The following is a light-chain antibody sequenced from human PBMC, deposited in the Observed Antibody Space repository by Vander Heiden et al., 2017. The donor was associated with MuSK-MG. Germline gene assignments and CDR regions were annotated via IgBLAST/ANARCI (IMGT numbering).Light chain of an antibody. CDR1: SSNIGAGYD. Sequence: QSVLTQPPSVSGAPGQRVTISCTGSSSNIGAGYDVHWYQQLPGTAPKRLIDGNSNRPSGVPDRFSGSKSGTSASRDITGLQAEDEADYYCQYYDSSLSGYVFGTGTKVTVL. CDR3: QYYDSSLSGYV. CDR2: GNS. V-gene: IGLV1-40*01. J-gene: IGLJ1*01.